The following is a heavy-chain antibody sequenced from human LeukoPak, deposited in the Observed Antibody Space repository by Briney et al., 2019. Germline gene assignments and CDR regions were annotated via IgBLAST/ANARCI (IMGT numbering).Heavy chain of an antibody. CDR2: ISYDGTNK. Sequence: PGRSLRLSCAASGFTFTTYPMHWVRQAPGKGLEWLALISYDGTNKYYADSVKGRFTTSRDNSKNTLYLHMNSLRAEDTAVYSCAKVGDNWDFDYWGQGTPVSVSS. CDR3: AKVGDNWDFDY. CDR1: GFTFTTYP. V-gene: IGHV3-30*04. D-gene: IGHD3-16*01. J-gene: IGHJ4*02.